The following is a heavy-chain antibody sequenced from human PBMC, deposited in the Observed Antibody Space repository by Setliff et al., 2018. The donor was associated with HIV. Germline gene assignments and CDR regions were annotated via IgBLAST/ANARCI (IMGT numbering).Heavy chain of an antibody. J-gene: IGHJ5*02. D-gene: IGHD3-9*01. CDR1: GFTFSSYE. CDR2: ISSSGSTI. V-gene: IGHV3-48*03. Sequence: PGGSLRLSCAASGFTFSSYEMNWVRQAPGKGLEWVSFISSSGSTIYYADSVKGRFTISRDNAKNSLYLEMSGLGPDDTALYYCTRDQNAIAAFERFDPWGQGTKVTVSS. CDR3: TRDQNAIAAFERFDP.